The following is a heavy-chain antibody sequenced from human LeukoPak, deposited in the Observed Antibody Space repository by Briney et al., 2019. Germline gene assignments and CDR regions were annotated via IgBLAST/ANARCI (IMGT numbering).Heavy chain of an antibody. CDR1: GLTFSSFA. V-gene: IGHV3-23*01. CDR3: AKMKGATEYYYYAMDV. Sequence: QPGGSLRLSCAVSGLTFSSFAMSWVRQAPGKGLEWVSAITGSAGATWYADAVKGRFTNSRDNSKNTMYLQMNSLGAEDTALYYCAKMKGATEYYYYAMDVWGKGTMVSVSS. J-gene: IGHJ6*04. CDR2: ITGSAGAT. D-gene: IGHD5-24*01.